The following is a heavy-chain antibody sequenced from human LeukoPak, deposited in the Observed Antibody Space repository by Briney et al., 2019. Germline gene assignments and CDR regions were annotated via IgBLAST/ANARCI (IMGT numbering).Heavy chain of an antibody. CDR2: MNPNSGNT. J-gene: IGHJ6*03. V-gene: IGHV1-8*01. CDR3: ARATMVRGVILSYYYYYYMDV. CDR1: GYTFTSYD. Sequence: ASVKVSCKASGYTFTSYDINWVRQATGQGLEWMGWMNPNSGNTGYAQKFQGRVTMTRNTSISTAYMELSSLRSEDTAVYYCARATMVRGVILSYYYYYYMDVWGKGTTVTVSS. D-gene: IGHD3-10*01.